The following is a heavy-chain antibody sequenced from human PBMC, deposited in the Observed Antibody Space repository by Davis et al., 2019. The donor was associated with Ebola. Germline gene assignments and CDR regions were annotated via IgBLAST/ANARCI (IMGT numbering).Heavy chain of an antibody. Sequence: SVKVTCKASGGTFSSYAISWVRQAPGQGLEWMGRIIPILGIANYAQKFQGRVTMTRDTSTSTVYMELSSLRSEDTAVYYCARALRIFPDVWGQGTTVTVSS. J-gene: IGHJ6*02. CDR3: ARALRIFPDV. CDR2: IIPILGIA. V-gene: IGHV1-69*04. CDR1: GGTFSSYA. D-gene: IGHD2-21*01.